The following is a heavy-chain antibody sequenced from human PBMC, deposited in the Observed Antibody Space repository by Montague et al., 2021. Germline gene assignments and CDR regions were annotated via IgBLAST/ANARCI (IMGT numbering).Heavy chain of an antibody. V-gene: IGHV4-4*07. CDR2: LSNGGST. D-gene: IGHD1-26*01. CDR1: GDSINTYS. CDR3: ARDTVGARVYFYYYDMDV. J-gene: IGHJ6*04. Sequence: SETLSLTCTVFGDSINTYSWSWIRQPAGKGLEWIGRLSNGGSTNSNPSLKSRVSMPVDTSKNQFSLKLSSVTAADTAVYFCARDTVGARVYFYYYDMDVWGRGTTVTVSS.